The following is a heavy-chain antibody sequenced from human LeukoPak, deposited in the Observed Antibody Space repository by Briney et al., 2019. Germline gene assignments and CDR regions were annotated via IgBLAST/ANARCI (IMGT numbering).Heavy chain of an antibody. J-gene: IGHJ6*02. Sequence: PGGSLRLSCAASGFTFSNAWMSWVRQAPGKGLEWVGRIKSKTDGGTTDYAAPVKGRFTISRDDSKNTLYLQMNSLKTEDTAVYYCTTDDPPSSSWYDYYYYGMDVWGQGTTVTVSS. CDR1: GFTFSNAW. V-gene: IGHV3-15*01. CDR3: TTDDPPSSSWYDYYYYGMDV. CDR2: IKSKTDGGTT. D-gene: IGHD6-13*01.